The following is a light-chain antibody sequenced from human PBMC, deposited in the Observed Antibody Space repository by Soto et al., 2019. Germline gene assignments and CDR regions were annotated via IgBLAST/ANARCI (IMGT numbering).Light chain of an antibody. Sequence: SYELTQPPSVSVAPGQTARITCGENNIESKSVHWYQQRPGQAPVLVVYDDSERPSGIPERFSGSNSGNTATXTISRVEAGDEADYYCXVWDSSSDHVVFGGGXKLT. V-gene: IGLV3-21*02. CDR2: DDS. CDR1: NIESKS. CDR3: XVWDSSSDHVV. J-gene: IGLJ2*01.